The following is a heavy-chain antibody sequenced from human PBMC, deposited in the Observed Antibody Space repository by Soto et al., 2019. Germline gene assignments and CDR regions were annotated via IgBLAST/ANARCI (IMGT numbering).Heavy chain of an antibody. CDR3: ARDWNCSNTRCQNCFDP. V-gene: IGHV4-30-4*01. CDR1: GGSISSGDYY. J-gene: IGHJ5*02. D-gene: IGHD2-2*01. Sequence: SETLSLTCTVSGGSISSGDYYWSWIRQPPGKGLEWIGYIYYSGSTYYNPSLKSRVTISVDTSKNQFSLKLSSVTAADTAVYYCARDWNCSNTRCQNCFDPWGQGTLDTVSS. CDR2: IYYSGST.